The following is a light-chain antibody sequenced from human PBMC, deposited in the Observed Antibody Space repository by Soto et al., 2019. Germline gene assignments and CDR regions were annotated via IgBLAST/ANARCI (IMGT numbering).Light chain of an antibody. CDR3: QSYDSSLSGSLV. J-gene: IGLJ2*01. CDR2: GNS. V-gene: IGLV1-40*01. CDR1: SSNIGAGYD. Sequence: QPVLTQPPSVSGAPGQRVTISCTGSSSNIGAGYDVHWYQQFPGTAPKLLIYGNSNRPSGVPDRFSGSKSGTSASLAITGLQAEDEADYYCQSYDSSLSGSLVFGGGTKLTVL.